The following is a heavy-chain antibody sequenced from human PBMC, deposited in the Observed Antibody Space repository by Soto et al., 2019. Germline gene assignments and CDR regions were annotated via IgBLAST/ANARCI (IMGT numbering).Heavy chain of an antibody. Sequence: SETLSLTCTVSGGSISSYYWSWIRQPPGKGLEWIGYIYYSGSTNYNPSLKSRVTISVDTSKNQFSLKLSSVTAADTAVYYCARVQSGYYTGRERETYYYYYYMDVWGKGTTVTVSS. V-gene: IGHV4-59*01. D-gene: IGHD3-3*01. J-gene: IGHJ6*03. CDR2: IYYSGST. CDR3: ARVQSGYYTGRERETYYYYYYMDV. CDR1: GGSISSYY.